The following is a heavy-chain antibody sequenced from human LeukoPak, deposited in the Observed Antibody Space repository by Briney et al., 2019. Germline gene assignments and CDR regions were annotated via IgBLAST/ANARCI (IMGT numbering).Heavy chain of an antibody. CDR3: ARVPGVPSLDY. J-gene: IGHJ4*02. CDR1: GFTFSSSW. V-gene: IGHV3-7*01. Sequence: PGGSLRLSCAASGFTFSSSWMGWVRQAPGKGLEWVANIKEDGSEKYYVDSVKGRFTISRDNAKNSLYLQMNSLRAEDTAVYYCARVPGVPSLDYWGQGTLVTVSS. D-gene: IGHD7-27*01. CDR2: IKEDGSEK.